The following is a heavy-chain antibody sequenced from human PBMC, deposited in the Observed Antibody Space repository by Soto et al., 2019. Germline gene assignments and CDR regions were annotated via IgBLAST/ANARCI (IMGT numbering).Heavy chain of an antibody. D-gene: IGHD3-22*01. CDR2: ISSSSSYT. CDR1: GFTFSDYY. J-gene: IGHJ6*02. V-gene: IGHV3-11*06. Sequence: PGGSLRLSCAASGFTFSDYYMSWIRQAPGKGLEWVSYISSSSSYTNYADSVKGRFTISRDNAKNSLYLQMNSLRAEDTAVYYCARVNYYDSSGYYSPYGMDVWGQGTTVTVSS. CDR3: ARVNYYDSSGYYSPYGMDV.